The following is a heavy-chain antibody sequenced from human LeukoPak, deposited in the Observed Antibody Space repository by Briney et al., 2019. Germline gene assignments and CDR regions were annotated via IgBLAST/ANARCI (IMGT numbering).Heavy chain of an antibody. J-gene: IGHJ4*02. Sequence: GGSLRLSCAASGFTFSDYAMHWVRQAPGKGLEWVAVISSDGNKQFYADSVKARFTISRDSSKNTLYLQMNSLRTDDTAVYYCARVLLGYSMYYFDYWGQGTLVTVSS. CDR2: ISSDGNKQ. D-gene: IGHD6-13*01. CDR3: ARVLLGYSMYYFDY. V-gene: IGHV3-30-3*01. CDR1: GFTFSDYA.